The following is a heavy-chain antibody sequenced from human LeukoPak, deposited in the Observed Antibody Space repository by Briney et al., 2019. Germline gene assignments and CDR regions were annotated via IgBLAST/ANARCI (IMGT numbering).Heavy chain of an antibody. J-gene: IGHJ4*02. Sequence: PGGSLRLSCAASGFTFSDHYMDWVRQAPGKGLEWVGRIKNKANSYTTEYAASVKGRFTISRDDSKNSLYLQMNSLRIEDTAVYYCGKITWGNGWPQDYWGQGTLVTISS. V-gene: IGHV3-72*01. CDR1: GFTFSDHY. CDR3: GKITWGNGWPQDY. CDR2: IKNKANSYTT. D-gene: IGHD6-19*01.